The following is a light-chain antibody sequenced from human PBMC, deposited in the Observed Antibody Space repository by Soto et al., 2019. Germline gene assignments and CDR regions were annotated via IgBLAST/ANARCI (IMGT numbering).Light chain of an antibody. V-gene: IGKV3-20*01. CDR2: EAS. J-gene: IGKJ3*01. Sequence: FVLTQSPGTLSLSPGERATLSCRASQSVRGNYVAWYQQKPGQAPRVLIFEASKRATGTPDRFSGSGSGTDFTLSISRLEPEDFATYYCQQYNSYSLFGPGTKVDIK. CDR3: QQYNSYSL. CDR1: QSVRGNY.